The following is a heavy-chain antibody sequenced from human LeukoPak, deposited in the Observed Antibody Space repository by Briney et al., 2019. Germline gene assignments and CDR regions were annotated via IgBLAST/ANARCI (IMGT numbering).Heavy chain of an antibody. J-gene: IGHJ4*02. D-gene: IGHD2-2*01. CDR3: ARDPSYHGGYFDY. CDR2: IYYSGST. V-gene: IGHV4-59*01. Sequence: SETLSLTCTVPGGSINSYYWSWLRQPPGKGLEWIGYIYYSGSTNYNPSLKSRVTISVDTSKNQFSLKLSSVTAADTAVYYCARDPSYHGGYFDYWGQGTLVTVFS. CDR1: GGSINSYY.